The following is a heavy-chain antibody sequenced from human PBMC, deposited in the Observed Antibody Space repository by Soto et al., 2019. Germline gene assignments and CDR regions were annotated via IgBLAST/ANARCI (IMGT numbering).Heavy chain of an antibody. Sequence: GASVKVSCKASGYTFTGYYMHWVRQAPGQGLEWMGWINPNSGGTNYAQKFQGWVTMTRDTSISTAYMELSRLRSDDTAVYYCAREKVMLWLTYHFGYWGQGTLVTVS. V-gene: IGHV1-2*04. CDR1: GYTFTGYY. CDR2: INPNSGGT. CDR3: AREKVMLWLTYHFGY. D-gene: IGHD2-2*01. J-gene: IGHJ4*02.